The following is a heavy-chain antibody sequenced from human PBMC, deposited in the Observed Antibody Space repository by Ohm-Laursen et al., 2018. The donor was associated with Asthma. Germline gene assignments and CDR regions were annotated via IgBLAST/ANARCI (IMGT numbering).Heavy chain of an antibody. Sequence: SLRLSCSASGFTFSSYALNWVRQAPGKGLDWVSYINGDSKSIHYGDSVRGRFTISRDNAKDSLSLQMNSLRVEDTAVYYCAAWGSENFWGQGTLVTVS. V-gene: IGHV3-48*04. CDR1: GFTFSSYA. CDR3: AAWGSENF. CDR2: INGDSKSI. D-gene: IGHD7-27*01. J-gene: IGHJ4*02.